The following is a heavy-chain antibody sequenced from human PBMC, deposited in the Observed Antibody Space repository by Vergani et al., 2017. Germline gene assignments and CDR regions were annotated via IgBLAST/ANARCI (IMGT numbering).Heavy chain of an antibody. CDR1: GFSFNSYW. CDR3: ARLGLTASRREAPVFDY. CDR2: IKEDGSET. D-gene: IGHD6-13*01. J-gene: IGHJ4*02. V-gene: IGHV3-7*01. Sequence: DVHLAESGGGFFQPGGSLRLSCSASGFSFNSYWMSWVRQAPGKGLEWVANIKEDGSETFYVDSVMGRFTISRDNAKNSLYLQMNSLRAEDTAVYFCARLGLTASRREAPVFDYWGQGTLVTVSS.